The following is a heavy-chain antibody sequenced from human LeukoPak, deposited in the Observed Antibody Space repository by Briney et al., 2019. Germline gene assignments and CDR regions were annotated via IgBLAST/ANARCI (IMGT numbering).Heavy chain of an antibody. J-gene: IGHJ4*02. CDR3: ARRGGWGLDY. CDR2: IYDSGST. CDR1: GGSISSYY. V-gene: IGHV4-59*08. Sequence: SETLSLTCTVSGGSISSYYWSWVRQPPGKGLEWVGYIYDSGSTNYNPSLKRRVTISVDTSKNQFSLTLSSVTAADTAVYYCARRGGWGLDYWGQGTLVTVSS. D-gene: IGHD7-27*01.